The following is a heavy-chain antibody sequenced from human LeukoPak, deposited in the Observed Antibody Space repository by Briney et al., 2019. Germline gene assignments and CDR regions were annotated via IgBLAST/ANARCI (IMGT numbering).Heavy chain of an antibody. J-gene: IGHJ5*02. V-gene: IGHV1-46*01. D-gene: IGHD2-15*01. Sequence: ASVKVSCKASGYTFTSYYMHWVRQAPGQGLEWMGIVNPSGGSTSYAQKFQGRVTITADESTSTAYMELSSLRSEDTAVYYCARAAGRAATQNWFDPWGQGTLVTVSS. CDR2: VNPSGGST. CDR1: GYTFTSYY. CDR3: ARAAGRAATQNWFDP.